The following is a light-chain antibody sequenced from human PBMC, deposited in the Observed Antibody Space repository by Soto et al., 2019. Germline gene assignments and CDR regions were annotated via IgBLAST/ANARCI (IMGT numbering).Light chain of an antibody. CDR3: QQSYSSPRT. CDR2: QIS. J-gene: IGKJ1*01. CDR1: ESLLHSGGNTY. Sequence: DIVLTQSPLSLPVTLGQPASLSCRSSESLLHSGGNTYLSWLHQRPGQPPRLLIYQISERLSGVPDRLSGSGAGTNFTLRISSMQPEDFATYYCQQSYSSPRTFGQGTKVDIK. V-gene: IGKV2-24*01.